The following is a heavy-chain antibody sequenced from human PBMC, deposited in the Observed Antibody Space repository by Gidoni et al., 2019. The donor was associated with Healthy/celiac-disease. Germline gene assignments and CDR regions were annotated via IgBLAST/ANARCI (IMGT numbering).Heavy chain of an antibody. J-gene: IGHJ3*02. CDR3: ARDLRGIAAAGGAFDI. CDR1: GFTFSSYS. V-gene: IGHV3-21*01. D-gene: IGHD6-13*01. Sequence: EVQLVESGGGLVKPGGSLRLSCAASGFTFSSYSMNWVRQAPGKGLEWVSSISSSSSYIYYADSVKGRFTISRDNAKNSLYLQMNSLRAEDTAVYYCARDLRGIAAAGGAFDIWGQGTMVTVSS. CDR2: ISSSSSYI.